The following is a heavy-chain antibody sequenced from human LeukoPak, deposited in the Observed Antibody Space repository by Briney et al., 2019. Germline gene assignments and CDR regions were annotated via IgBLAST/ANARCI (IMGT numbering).Heavy chain of an antibody. CDR2: ISYDGSNK. D-gene: IGHD5-12*01. J-gene: IGHJ4*02. V-gene: IGHV3-30*18. Sequence: PGRSLRLSCAASGFTFNSYGMHWVRQAPGKGLEWVAVISYDGSNKYYADSVKGRFTISRDNSKNTLYLQMNSLRAEDTAVYYCAKGEYSGYDYFDYWGQGTLVTVSS. CDR3: AKGEYSGYDYFDY. CDR1: GFTFNSYG.